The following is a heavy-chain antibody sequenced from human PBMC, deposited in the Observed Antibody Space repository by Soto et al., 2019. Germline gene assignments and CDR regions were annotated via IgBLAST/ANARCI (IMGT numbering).Heavy chain of an antibody. CDR3: AIGAHYSSTFRWFDP. CDR2: IYYSGSN. Sequence: QVQLQESGPGLVKPSQTLSLTCTVSGGSISSGGYYWSWIRPHPGKGLEWIGYIYYSGSNYYNPSLKSPVTISVDTSKNQSSRKLSSVTAAAAAVYYCAIGAHYSSTFRWFDPWGQGTLVTVSS. D-gene: IGHD6-13*01. CDR1: GGSISSGGYY. V-gene: IGHV4-31*01. J-gene: IGHJ5*02.